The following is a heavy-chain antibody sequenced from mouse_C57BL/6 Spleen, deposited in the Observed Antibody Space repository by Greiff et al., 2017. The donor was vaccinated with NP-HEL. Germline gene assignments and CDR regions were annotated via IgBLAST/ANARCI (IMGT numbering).Heavy chain of an antibody. CDR1: GFSLTSYG. J-gene: IGHJ4*01. CDR2: IWSGGST. V-gene: IGHV2-2*01. CDR3: ARLRPDAMDY. D-gene: IGHD1-2*01. Sequence: VQLQQSGPGLVQPSQSLSITCTVSGFSLTSYGVHWVRQSPGKGLEWLGVIWSGGSTDYNAAFISRLSISKDNSKSQVFFKMNSLQADDTAIYYCARLRPDAMDYWGQGTSVTVSS.